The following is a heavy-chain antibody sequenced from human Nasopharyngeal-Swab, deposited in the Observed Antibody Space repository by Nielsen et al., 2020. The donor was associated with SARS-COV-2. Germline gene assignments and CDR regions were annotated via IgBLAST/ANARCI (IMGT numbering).Heavy chain of an antibody. CDR2: ISSSGSTI. D-gene: IGHD6-6*01. CDR1: GFTFSSYE. J-gene: IGHJ6*02. CDR3: ARLSIAARPYYYYGMDV. V-gene: IGHV3-48*03. Sequence: GESLKISCAASGFTFSSYEMNWVRQAPGKGLEWVSYISSSGSTIYYADSVKGRFTISRDNAKNSLYLQMNSLRAEDTAVYYCARLSIAARPYYYYGMDVWGQGTTVTVSS.